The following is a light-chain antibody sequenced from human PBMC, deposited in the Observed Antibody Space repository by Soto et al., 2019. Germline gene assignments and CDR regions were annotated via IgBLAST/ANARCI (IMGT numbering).Light chain of an antibody. CDR2: NAS. V-gene: IGKV3-11*01. CDR1: QSVSTF. J-gene: IGKJ5*01. CDR3: QQRSNWPPSIT. Sequence: EIVLTQSPATLSLSPGERAILSCRAIQSVSTFLAWFQQKPGQPPRLLIYNASNRTTGIPARFGGSGSGTDFTLTISSLEPEDFAVYYCQQRSNWPPSITFGQGTRLEIK.